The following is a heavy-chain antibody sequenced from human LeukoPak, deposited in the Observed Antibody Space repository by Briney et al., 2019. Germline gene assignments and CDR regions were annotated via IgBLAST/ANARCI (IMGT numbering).Heavy chain of an antibody. V-gene: IGHV4-59*01. CDR1: GGSISPYF. CDR3: ARGRVSSSTWYSTYYYYFYMDV. D-gene: IGHD6-13*01. CDR2: IYYSGTT. Sequence: SETLSLTCTVSGGSISPYFWSWIRQTPGKGPEWIAYIYYSGTTVYNPSLKSRVTISVDTSKNQFSLKVSSVTAADTAVYFCARGRVSSSTWYSTYYYYFYMDVWGKGTTVTVSS. J-gene: IGHJ6*03.